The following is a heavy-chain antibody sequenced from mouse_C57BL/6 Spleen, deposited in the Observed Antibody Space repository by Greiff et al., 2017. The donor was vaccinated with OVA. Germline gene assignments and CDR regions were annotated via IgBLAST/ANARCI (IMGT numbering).Heavy chain of an antibody. CDR1: GYTFTDYN. V-gene: IGHV1-18*01. D-gene: IGHD2-5*01. CDR3: ARKYYSNLAY. Sequence: EVQLQQSGPELVKPGASVKILCKASGYTFTDYNMDWVKQSHGKSLEWIGDINPNNGGTIYNQKFKGKATLTVDKSSSTAYMELRSLTSEDTAVYYCARKYYSNLAYWGQGTLVTVSA. J-gene: IGHJ3*01. CDR2: INPNNGGT.